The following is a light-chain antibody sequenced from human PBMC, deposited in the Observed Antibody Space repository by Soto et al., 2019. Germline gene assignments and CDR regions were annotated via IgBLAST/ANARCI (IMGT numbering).Light chain of an antibody. CDR3: SSYAGSNNYV. CDR2: EVS. J-gene: IGLJ1*01. V-gene: IGLV2-8*02. CDR1: SSDVGGYNY. Sequence: PSGTSAPLEARSITYTKTSSDVGGYNYVSWYQQHPGKAPKLMIYEVSKRPSGVPDRLSGSKSGNTASLTVSGLQAEDEADYYCSSYAGSNNYVFGTG.